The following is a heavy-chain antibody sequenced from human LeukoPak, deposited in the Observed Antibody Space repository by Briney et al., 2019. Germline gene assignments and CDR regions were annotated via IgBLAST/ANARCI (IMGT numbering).Heavy chain of an antibody. D-gene: IGHD6-19*01. Sequence: PGGSLRLSCAVSGFTFSNYWMSWVRQTPGKGLEWVANINQDGSEKYYVDSVKGRFTISRDNAKNSLYLQMHSLRAEDAAIYYCARDFWPGIPVESYFDPWGQGTPVIVSS. CDR1: GFTFSNYW. V-gene: IGHV3-7*01. J-gene: IGHJ5*02. CDR2: INQDGSEK. CDR3: ARDFWPGIPVESYFDP.